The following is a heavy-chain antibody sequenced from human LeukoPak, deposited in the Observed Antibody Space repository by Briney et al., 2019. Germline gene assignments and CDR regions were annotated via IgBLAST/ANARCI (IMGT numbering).Heavy chain of an antibody. CDR2: IYTSGST. V-gene: IGHV4-61*02. Sequence: SQTLSLTCTVSGGSISSGSYYWSWIRQPAGKGLEWIVRIYTSGSTNYNPSLKSRITISVDTSKNQFSLKLSSVTAADTAVYYCARDHYYGSGSSDWFDPWGQGTLVTVSS. J-gene: IGHJ5*02. CDR1: GGSISSGSYY. CDR3: ARDHYYGSGSSDWFDP. D-gene: IGHD3-10*01.